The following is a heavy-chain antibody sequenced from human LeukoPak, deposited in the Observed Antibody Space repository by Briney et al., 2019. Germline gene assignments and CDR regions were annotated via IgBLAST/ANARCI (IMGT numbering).Heavy chain of an antibody. V-gene: IGHV1-2*06. D-gene: IGHD3-16*01. Sequence: ASVKLSCKASGYTFTGYYMHWVRQAPGHGLEWMGRINPNSGGTNYAQKFQGRVTMTRDTSISTAYMELSRLRSDDTAVYYCARDLGGIPFDYWGQGTLVTVSS. J-gene: IGHJ4*02. CDR1: GYTFTGYY. CDR3: ARDLGGIPFDY. CDR2: INPNSGGT.